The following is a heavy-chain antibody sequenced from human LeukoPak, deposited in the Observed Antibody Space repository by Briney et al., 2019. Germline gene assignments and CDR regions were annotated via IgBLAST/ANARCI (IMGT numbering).Heavy chain of an antibody. CDR1: GFTFSSYW. CDR3: ARVAPVLRYFDWLRDDAFDI. V-gene: IGHV3-7*01. D-gene: IGHD3-9*01. J-gene: IGHJ3*02. Sequence: GGSLRLSCAASGFTFSSYWMSWVRQAPGKGLEWVANIKQDGSEKYYVDSVKGRFTISRDNAKNSLYLQMNSLRAEDTAVYYCARVAPVLRYFDWLRDDAFDIWGQGTMVTVSS. CDR2: IKQDGSEK.